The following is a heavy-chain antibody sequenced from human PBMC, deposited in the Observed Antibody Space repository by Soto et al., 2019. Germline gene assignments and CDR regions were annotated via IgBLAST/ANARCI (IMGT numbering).Heavy chain of an antibody. J-gene: IGHJ5*02. CDR2: ISGSGLNT. CDR1: GFTFSSYA. CDR3: AKGGSAALISAAGTGNWFDP. Sequence: EVQLLESGGGLVQPGGSLTLSCAASGFTFSSYAMSWVRQAPGKGLEWVSAISGSGLNTYYAESVKGRFTISRDNSKNTLYLQLNSLRADDTALYYCAKGGSAALISAAGTGNWFDPWGQGSLVTVSS. D-gene: IGHD6-13*01. V-gene: IGHV3-23*01.